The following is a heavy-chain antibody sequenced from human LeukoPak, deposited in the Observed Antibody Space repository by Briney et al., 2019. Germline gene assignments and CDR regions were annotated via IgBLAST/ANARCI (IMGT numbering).Heavy chain of an antibody. Sequence: PGGSLRLSCAASGFTFSSYWMSWVRQAPGKGLEWVANIKQDGSEKYYVDSVKGRFTISRDNAKNSLYLQMNSLRAEDTAVYYCARDLGYCYDSSGYYPFDYWGQGTLVTVSS. CDR3: ARDLGYCYDSSGYYPFDY. J-gene: IGHJ4*02. D-gene: IGHD3-22*01. V-gene: IGHV3-7*01. CDR1: GFTFSSYW. CDR2: IKQDGSEK.